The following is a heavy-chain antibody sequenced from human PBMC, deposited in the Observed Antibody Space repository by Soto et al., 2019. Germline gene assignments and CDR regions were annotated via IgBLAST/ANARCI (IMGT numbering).Heavy chain of an antibody. CDR1: GFTFSNYA. J-gene: IGHJ4*02. Sequence: EVQLLESGGGLVQPGGSLRLSCAASGFTFSNYAMRWVRQAPGKGLEWVSAISGSGDSTYYADSVKGRFTVSRDTSKNTLYLQMNSLRAEDTAVYYGARRGSGSDYDYWGQGTLVTVSS. CDR3: ARRGSGSDYDY. V-gene: IGHV3-23*01. CDR2: ISGSGDST. D-gene: IGHD1-26*01.